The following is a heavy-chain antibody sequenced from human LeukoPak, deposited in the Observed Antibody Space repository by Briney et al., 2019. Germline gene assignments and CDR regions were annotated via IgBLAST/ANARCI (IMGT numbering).Heavy chain of an antibody. J-gene: IGHJ4*02. Sequence: GGSLRLSCAASGFTFSSYSMNWVRQAPGKGLEWVSSISSSSSYIHYADSVKGRFTISRDNAKNSLYLQMNSLRAEDTAVYYCARDPGLYGYWGQGTLVTVSS. D-gene: IGHD3-10*01. CDR1: GFTFSSYS. V-gene: IGHV3-21*01. CDR2: ISSSSSYI. CDR3: ARDPGLYGY.